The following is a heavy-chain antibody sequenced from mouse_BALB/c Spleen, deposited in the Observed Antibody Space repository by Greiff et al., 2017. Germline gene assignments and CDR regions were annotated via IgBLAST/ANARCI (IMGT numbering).Heavy chain of an antibody. CDR3: ARLNGNYVSAMDY. J-gene: IGHJ4*01. CDR1: GYAFTNYL. CDR2: INPGSGGT. V-gene: IGHV1-54*01. Sequence: LVESGAELVRPGTSVKVSCKASGYAFTNYLIEWVKQRPGQGLEWIGVINPGSGGTNYNEKFKGKATLTADKSSSTAYMQLSSLTSDDSAVYFCARLNGNYVSAMDYWGQGTSVTVSS. D-gene: IGHD2-1*01.